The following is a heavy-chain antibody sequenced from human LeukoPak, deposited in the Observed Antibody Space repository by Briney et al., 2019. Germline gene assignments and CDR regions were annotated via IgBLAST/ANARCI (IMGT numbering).Heavy chain of an antibody. V-gene: IGHV4-38-2*01. CDR2: IYHSGST. Sequence: SETLSLTCAVSGYSISSGYYWGWIRQPPGKGLEWIGSIYHSGSTYYNPSLKSRVTISVDTSKNQFSLKLSSVTAADTAVYYCARHRYDSSEPYYFDYWGQGTLVTVSS. D-gene: IGHD3-22*01. CDR3: ARHRYDSSEPYYFDY. CDR1: GYSISSGYY. J-gene: IGHJ4*02.